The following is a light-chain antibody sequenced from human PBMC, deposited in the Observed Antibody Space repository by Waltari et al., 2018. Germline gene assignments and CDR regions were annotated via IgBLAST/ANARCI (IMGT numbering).Light chain of an antibody. Sequence: QSALTQPASVSGSPGQSITISCTGTSSDVGRYNFVSWYQQHPGKAPQLIIYEVNKRPAGVSHRLSGSKSGNTASLTISGLQAEDESDYYCCSYAGSSTWVFGGGTKVTVL. J-gene: IGLJ3*02. V-gene: IGLV2-23*02. CDR1: SSDVGRYNF. CDR3: CSYAGSSTWV. CDR2: EVN.